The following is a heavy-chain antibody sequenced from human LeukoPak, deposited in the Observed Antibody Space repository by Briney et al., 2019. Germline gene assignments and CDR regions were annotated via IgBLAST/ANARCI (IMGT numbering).Heavy chain of an antibody. V-gene: IGHV4-59*08. CDR3: ARQVGARGYFDL. Sequence: KPSETLSLTCTVSGGSISSYYWSWIRQPPGRGLEWIGYMYYSGITNYNPSLKSRVTISVDTSKNQFSLKLSSVTAADTAVYYSARQVGARGYFDLWGRGTLVTVSS. J-gene: IGHJ2*01. CDR2: MYYSGIT. D-gene: IGHD1-26*01. CDR1: GGSISSYY.